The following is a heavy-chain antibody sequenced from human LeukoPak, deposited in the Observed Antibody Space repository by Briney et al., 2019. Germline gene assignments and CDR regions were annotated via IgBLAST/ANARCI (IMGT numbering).Heavy chain of an antibody. CDR3: ARGGGHDDDSNGYPGFQH. CDR1: GFTVGRNY. CDR2: IYNDGRT. J-gene: IGHJ1*01. D-gene: IGHD3-22*01. V-gene: IGHV3-66*01. Sequence: GGSLRLSCVASGFTVGRNYMSWVRQAPGKGLEWVSVIYNDGRTYYADSVKGRFTISRDNSKNTLYLQMNTLRVEDTAVYYCARGGGHDDDSNGYPGFQHWGQGTLVTVSP.